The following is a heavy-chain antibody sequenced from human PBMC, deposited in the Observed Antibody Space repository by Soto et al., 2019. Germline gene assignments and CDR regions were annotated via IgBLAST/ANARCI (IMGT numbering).Heavy chain of an antibody. Sequence: QVQLQESGPGLVKPSETLSLTCTVSGGSISSYYWSWIRQPPGTGLEWIGYIYYSGSTNYDPSLKSXXTXSAXTAKNQFSLKLSAGSAAGTVVSCGARASGDWYFDLWGRGTLVTGSS. V-gene: IGHV4-59*01. J-gene: IGHJ2*01. CDR3: ARASGDWYFDL. CDR1: GGSISSYY. CDR2: IYYSGST.